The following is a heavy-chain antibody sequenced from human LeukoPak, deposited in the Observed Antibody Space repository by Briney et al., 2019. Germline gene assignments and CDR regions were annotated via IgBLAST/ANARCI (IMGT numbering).Heavy chain of an antibody. D-gene: IGHD4-23*01. CDR3: ARMDYGGNPYYFDY. CDR2: IIPIFGTA. Sequence: GSSVKVSCKASGGTFSSYAISWERQAPGQGLEWMGGIIPIFGTANYAQKFQGRVTITADESTSTAYMELSSLRSEDTAVYYCARMDYGGNPYYFDYWGQGTLVTVSS. V-gene: IGHV1-69*01. J-gene: IGHJ4*02. CDR1: GGTFSSYA.